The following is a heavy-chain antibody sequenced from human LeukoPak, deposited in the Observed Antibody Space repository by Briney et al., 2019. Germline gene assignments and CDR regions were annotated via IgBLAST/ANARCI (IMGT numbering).Heavy chain of an antibody. CDR2: IYYSGST. V-gene: IGHV4-39*01. CDR1: GGSISSSSYY. J-gene: IGHJ4*02. D-gene: IGHD6-19*01. Sequence: SETLSLTCTVSGGSISSSSYYWGWIRRPPGKGLEWIGSIYYSGSTYYNPSLKSRVTISVDTSKNQFSLKLSSVTAADTAVYYCARRHSSGWYDYFDYWGQGTLVTVSS. CDR3: ARRHSSGWYDYFDY.